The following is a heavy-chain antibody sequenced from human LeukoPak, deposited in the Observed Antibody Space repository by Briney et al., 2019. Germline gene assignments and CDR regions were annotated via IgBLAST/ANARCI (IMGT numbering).Heavy chain of an antibody. CDR1: GFTFSSYA. V-gene: IGHV3-23*01. CDR3: AKTGEWHDAFDI. J-gene: IGHJ3*02. CDR2: ISGSGGST. D-gene: IGHD7-27*01. Sequence: PGGSLRLSCAASGFTFSSYAMSWVRQAPGKGPEWVSAISGSGGSTYYADSVKGRFTISRDNSKNTLYLQMNSLRAEDTAVYYCAKTGEWHDAFDIWGQGTMVTVSS.